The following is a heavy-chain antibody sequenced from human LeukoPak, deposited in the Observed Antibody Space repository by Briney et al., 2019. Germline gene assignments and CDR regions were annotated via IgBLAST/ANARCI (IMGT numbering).Heavy chain of an antibody. J-gene: IGHJ3*02. D-gene: IGHD5-18*01. CDR1: GGSISSSSYY. Sequence: PSETLSLTCTVSGGSISSSSYYWGWIRQPPGKGLEWIGSIYYSGSTYYNPSLKSRVAISVDTSKNQFSLKLSSVTAADTAVYYCARVGDTAAAFDIWGQGTMVTVPS. CDR3: ARVGDTAAAFDI. CDR2: IYYSGST. V-gene: IGHV4-39*01.